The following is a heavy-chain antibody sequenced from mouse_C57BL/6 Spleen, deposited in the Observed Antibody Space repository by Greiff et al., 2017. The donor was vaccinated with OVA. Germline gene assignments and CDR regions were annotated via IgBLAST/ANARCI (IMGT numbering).Heavy chain of an antibody. V-gene: IGHV1-42*01. CDR2: INPSTGGT. J-gene: IGHJ4*01. D-gene: IGHD1-1*01. Sequence: EVQLVESGPELVKPGASVKISCKASGYSFTGYYMNWVKQSPEKSLEWIGEINPSTGGTTYNQQFKAKATLTVDKSSSTAYMQLNSLTSEDSAVYDCAVIYCSRSSRSGGCAMDYWGQGTSVTVSS. CDR1: GYSFTGYY. CDR3: AVIYCSRSSRSGGCAMDY.